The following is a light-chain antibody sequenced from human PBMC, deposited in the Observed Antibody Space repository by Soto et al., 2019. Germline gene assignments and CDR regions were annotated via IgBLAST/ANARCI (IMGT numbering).Light chain of an antibody. CDR2: WAS. J-gene: IGKJ1*01. V-gene: IGKV4-1*01. CDR3: HQYYSIPRT. CDR1: QSVLHSPTNNNY. Sequence: DIVMTQSPDSLAVSLGERATINCKSSQSVLHSPTNNNYLAWYQKKPGQPPKLLIYWASTRESGVPDRFSGSASGTDFTLTINSLQAEDAAVYYCHQYYSIPRTFGQGTKVEIK.